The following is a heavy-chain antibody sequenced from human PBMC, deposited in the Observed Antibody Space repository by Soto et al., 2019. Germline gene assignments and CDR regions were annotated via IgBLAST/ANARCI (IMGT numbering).Heavy chain of an antibody. D-gene: IGHD3-3*01. Sequence: EVQLLESGGGLVQPGGSLRLSCAASGFIFDYYAMSWVRQGPGKGLEWVSAISGNDGSTYYADSVKGRFTISRDNSKYTLYLQMNSLRADDTAVYYGANGPQSEWISALYGMYDWGQVTTVTVSS. CDR2: ISGNDGST. V-gene: IGHV3-23*01. CDR1: GFIFDYYA. CDR3: ANGPQSEWISALYGMYD. J-gene: IGHJ6*02.